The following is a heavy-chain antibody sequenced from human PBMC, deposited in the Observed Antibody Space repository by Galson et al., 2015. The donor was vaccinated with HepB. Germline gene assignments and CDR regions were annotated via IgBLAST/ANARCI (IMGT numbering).Heavy chain of an antibody. CDR2: ISWNSGSI. CDR1: GFIFDDYA. V-gene: IGHV3-9*01. Sequence: SLRLSCAASGFIFDDYAMHWVRQAPGKGLEWVSGISWNSGSIGYADSVRGRFTISRDNAKNSLYLQMNSLRAEDTALYYCAKGLKDSYGGYYMDVWGRGTTVTVSS. CDR3: AKGLKDSYGGYYMDV. J-gene: IGHJ6*03. D-gene: IGHD2-15*01.